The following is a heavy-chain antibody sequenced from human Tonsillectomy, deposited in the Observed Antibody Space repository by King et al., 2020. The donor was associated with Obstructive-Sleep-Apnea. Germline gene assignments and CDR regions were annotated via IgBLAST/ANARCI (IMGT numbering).Heavy chain of an antibody. CDR3: ARDLSGDYYDSSGIDY. V-gene: IGHV3-30-3*01. CDR2: ISYDGTNK. J-gene: IGHJ4*02. CDR1: GFTFSAYA. D-gene: IGHD3-22*01. Sequence: VQLVESRGGVAHPERSLRLSCAASGFTFSAYAMYWVRQAPGKGLEWVAAISYDGTNKNYADSVRGRFTISRDNSKNTLYLQMNSLRVEDTAAYYCARDLSGDYYDSSGIDYWGQGTLVTVSS.